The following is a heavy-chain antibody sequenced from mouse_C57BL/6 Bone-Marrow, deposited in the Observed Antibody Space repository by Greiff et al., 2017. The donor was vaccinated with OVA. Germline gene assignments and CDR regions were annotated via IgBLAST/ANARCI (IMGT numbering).Heavy chain of an antibody. J-gene: IGHJ2*01. V-gene: IGHV3-4*01. Sequence: DVQLVESGPALVKPSQTVSLSCTVTGYSITNGNHWWNWIRQVSGSKLEWIGYISSSGSTDSNPSLKSRISITSDTSKNQLFLQLNSVTTEDIATYCCGRERFYGNVDYWGQGTTLTVSA. CDR1: GYSITNGNHW. CDR2: ISSSGST. D-gene: IGHD2-1*01. CDR3: GRERFYGNVDY.